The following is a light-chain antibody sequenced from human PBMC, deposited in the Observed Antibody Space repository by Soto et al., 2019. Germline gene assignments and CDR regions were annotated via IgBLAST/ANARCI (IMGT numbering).Light chain of an antibody. CDR1: QSVSSY. CDR2: DAS. Sequence: EIVLTQSPATLSLSPGERATLSCRASQSVSSYLAWYQQKPGQAPRLLIYDASNRATGIPARFSGSGSGTDFTLPISSLEPEDFAVYYFQQRSNWPWTFGQGTKLEIK. J-gene: IGKJ2*01. CDR3: QQRSNWPWT. V-gene: IGKV3-11*01.